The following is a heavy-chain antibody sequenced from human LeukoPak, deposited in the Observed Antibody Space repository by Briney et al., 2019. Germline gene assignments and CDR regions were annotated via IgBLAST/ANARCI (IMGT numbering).Heavy chain of an antibody. J-gene: IGHJ4*02. Sequence: SGTLSLTCGVSGSSITSTNWWSWVRQPPGQGLEWIGEISLTGRTNYNPSLIGRVIMSLDESRNQLSLTLTSVTAADTAVYYCARGPHTGVNYYDSSGYYYWGQGTLVTVSS. CDR2: ISLTGRT. D-gene: IGHD3-22*01. V-gene: IGHV4-4*02. CDR3: ARGPHTGVNYYDSSGYYY. CDR1: GSSITSTNW.